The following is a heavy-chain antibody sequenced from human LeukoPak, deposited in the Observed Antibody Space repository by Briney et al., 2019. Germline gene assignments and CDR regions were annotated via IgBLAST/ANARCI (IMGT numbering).Heavy chain of an antibody. D-gene: IGHD6-13*01. V-gene: IGHV3-23*01. CDR2: ISGRAGGT. Sequence: PGGSLRLSCTASGFIFRNYDMSWVRQAPGKGLEWVSTISGRAGGTYYADSVKGRFTISRDNSKDTLFLQMNSLRAEDTAVYYCAKDSPYSSSPSYYYYMDVWGKGTTVTVSS. CDR1: GFIFRNYD. CDR3: AKDSPYSSSPSYYYYMDV. J-gene: IGHJ6*03.